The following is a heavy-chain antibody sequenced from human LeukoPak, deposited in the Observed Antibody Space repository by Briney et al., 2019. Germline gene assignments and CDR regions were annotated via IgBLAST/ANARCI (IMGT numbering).Heavy chain of an antibody. CDR2: ISWNSGSI. Sequence: PGRSLRLSCAASGFTFDDYAMHWVRQAPGKGLEWVSGISWNSGSIGYADSVKGRFTISRDNAKNSLYLQMNSLRAEDTALYYCAKDLRDGYNRPEDYFDYWGQGTLVTVSS. CDR1: GFTFDDYA. D-gene: IGHD5-24*01. J-gene: IGHJ4*02. V-gene: IGHV3-9*01. CDR3: AKDLRDGYNRPEDYFDY.